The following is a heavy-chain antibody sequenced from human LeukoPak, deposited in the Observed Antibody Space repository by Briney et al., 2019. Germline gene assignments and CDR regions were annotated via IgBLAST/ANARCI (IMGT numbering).Heavy chain of an antibody. D-gene: IGHD2-15*01. V-gene: IGHV4-59*12. CDR1: GGSISSYY. J-gene: IGHJ4*02. CDR2: IYYSGST. Sequence: SETLSLTCTVSGGSISSYYWSWIRQPPGKGLEWIGYIYYSGSTNYNPSLKSRVTISVDTSKNQFSLKLSSVTAADTAVYYCARGSGGSPIDYWGQGTLVTVSS. CDR3: ARGSGGSPIDY.